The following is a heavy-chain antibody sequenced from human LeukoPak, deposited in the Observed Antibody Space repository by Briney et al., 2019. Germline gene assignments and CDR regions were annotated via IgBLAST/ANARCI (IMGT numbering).Heavy chain of an antibody. D-gene: IGHD6-13*01. J-gene: IGHJ3*02. Sequence: PSETLSLTCTVSGGSISSYYWSWIRRPAGKGLEWIGRIYTSGSTNYNPSLKSRVTMSVDTSKNQFSLKLSSVTAADTAVYYCARGLLRGERGSWFEAFDIWGRGTVVTVSS. V-gene: IGHV4-4*07. CDR2: IYTSGST. CDR3: ARGLLRGERGSWFEAFDI. CDR1: GGSISSYY.